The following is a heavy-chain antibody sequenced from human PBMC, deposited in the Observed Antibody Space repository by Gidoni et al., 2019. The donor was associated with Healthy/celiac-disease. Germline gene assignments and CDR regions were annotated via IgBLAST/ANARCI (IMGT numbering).Heavy chain of an antibody. J-gene: IGHJ4*02. CDR1: GFTFSSYW. CDR3: AREYGVIVVVVAAEYYFDY. Sequence: EVQLVESGGGLVQPGGSLRLSCAASGFTFSSYWMSWVRQAPGKGLEWVANIKQDGSEKYYVDSVKGRFTISRDNAKNSLYLQMNSLRAEDTAVYYCAREYGVIVVVVAAEYYFDYWGQGTLVTVSS. CDR2: IKQDGSEK. V-gene: IGHV3-7*03. D-gene: IGHD2-15*01.